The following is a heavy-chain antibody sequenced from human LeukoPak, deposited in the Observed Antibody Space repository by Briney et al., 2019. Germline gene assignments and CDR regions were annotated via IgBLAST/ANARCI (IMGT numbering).Heavy chain of an antibody. D-gene: IGHD5-18*01. J-gene: IGHJ4*02. V-gene: IGHV1-2*02. CDR1: GYTFTSYY. CDR2: INPNSGGT. Sequence: ASVMVSRKASGYTFTSYYMHWVRRAPGQGLEWMGWINPNSGGTNYAQKFQGRVTMTRDTSISTAYMELSRLRSDDTAVYYCARGAWIQGPHDYWGQGTLVTVSS. CDR3: ARGAWIQGPHDY.